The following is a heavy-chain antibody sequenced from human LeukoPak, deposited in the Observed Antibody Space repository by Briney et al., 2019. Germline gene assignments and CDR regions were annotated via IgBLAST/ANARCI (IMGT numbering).Heavy chain of an antibody. J-gene: IGHJ5*02. V-gene: IGHV3-74*01. Sequence: GGSLRLSCAASGFTFSSYWMHWVRQAPGKGLLCVSRINSDGSSTIYADSVKGRFTISRDNAKNTLYLQMNSLRAEDTAVYYRARGVVGARFDPWGQGTLVTVSS. CDR2: INSDGSST. D-gene: IGHD1-26*01. CDR1: GFTFSSYW. CDR3: ARGVVGARFDP.